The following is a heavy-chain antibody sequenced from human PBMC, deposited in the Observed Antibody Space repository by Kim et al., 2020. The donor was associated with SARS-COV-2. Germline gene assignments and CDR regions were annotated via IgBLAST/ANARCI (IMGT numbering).Heavy chain of an antibody. CDR1: GDSISSSDYY. D-gene: IGHD6-19*01. Sequence: SETLSLTCTVSGDSISSSDYYWGWIRQPPGKGLEWIGNIYYRGSTYYNPSLKSRVTISIDTSKNQFSLNLSSVTAADTAVFSCARAVAGDDFDYWGQGIL. V-gene: IGHV4-39*01. J-gene: IGHJ4*02. CDR2: IYYRGST. CDR3: ARAVAGDDFDY.